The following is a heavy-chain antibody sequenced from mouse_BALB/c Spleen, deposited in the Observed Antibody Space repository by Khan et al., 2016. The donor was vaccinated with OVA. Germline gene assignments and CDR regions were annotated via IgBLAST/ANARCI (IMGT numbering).Heavy chain of an antibody. CDR3: ARSGGNFHWYCDV. J-gene: IGHJ1*01. D-gene: IGHD2-1*01. Sequence: EVELVESGGGLVQPGGSRKLSCAASGFTFSSFGMHWVRQAPNKGLEWVAYISSGSSTIYYVDTVKGRFTISRDNPKNTLFLQMTSLRSEDTAMYYCARSGGNFHWYCDVWGAGTSVTVSS. V-gene: IGHV5-17*02. CDR1: GFTFSSFG. CDR2: ISSGSSTI.